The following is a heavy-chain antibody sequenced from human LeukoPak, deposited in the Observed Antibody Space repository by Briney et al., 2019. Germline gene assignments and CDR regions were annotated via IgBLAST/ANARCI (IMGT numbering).Heavy chain of an antibody. Sequence: SETLSLTCTVSGYSISSGYYWGWIRQPPGKGLEWIGSIYHSGSTYYNPSLKSRVTISVDTSKNQFSLKLSSVSAADMAVYYCARDFRLGSEAFDIWGQGTMVTVSS. CDR3: ARDFRLGSEAFDI. J-gene: IGHJ3*02. V-gene: IGHV4-38-2*02. CDR2: IYHSGST. CDR1: GYSISSGYY. D-gene: IGHD7-27*01.